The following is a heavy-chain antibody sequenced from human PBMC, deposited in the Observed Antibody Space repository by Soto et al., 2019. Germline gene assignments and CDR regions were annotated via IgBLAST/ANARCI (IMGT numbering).Heavy chain of an antibody. CDR2: IYYNGNA. CDR1: GGSISSGGYY. D-gene: IGHD1-20*01. V-gene: IGHV4-31*03. CDR3: ARDEITSYQYALDI. J-gene: IGHJ3*02. Sequence: SETLSLTCTVSGGSISSGGYYWSWIRQHPGKGLEWIGFIYYNGNAFYNPSLKSRVTILVESSKNKFSLKLSSATAADTAVYYCARDEITSYQYALDIWGPGTLVTVSS.